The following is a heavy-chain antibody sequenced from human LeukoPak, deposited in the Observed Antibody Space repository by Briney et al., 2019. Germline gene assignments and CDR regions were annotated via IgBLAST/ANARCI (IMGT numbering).Heavy chain of an antibody. V-gene: IGHV3-30*02. D-gene: IGHD3-22*01. J-gene: IGHJ4*02. CDR3: AKDQGAGDSSGSPDY. CDR2: IRYDGSDK. Sequence: GGSLRLSCAASGFTFRSYGMHWVRQAPGKGLEWVAFIRYDGSDKYYADSVKGRFIISRDNSKNTVYLQMNSLRVEDTAVYYCAKDQGAGDSSGSPDYWGQGTLVTVSS. CDR1: GFTFRSYG.